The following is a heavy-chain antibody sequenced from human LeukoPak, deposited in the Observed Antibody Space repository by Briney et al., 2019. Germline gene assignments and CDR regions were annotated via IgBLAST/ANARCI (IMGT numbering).Heavy chain of an antibody. CDR3: ASSRSGWLQYNY. Sequence: GESLRLSCAASGFTVSSNYMSWVRQAPGKGLEWVSVIYSGGSTCYADSVKGRFTISRDNSKNTMYLQMNNLRAEDTAVYYCASSRSGWLQYNYWGQGTLVTVSS. V-gene: IGHV3-66*01. CDR1: GFTVSSNY. CDR2: IYSGGST. J-gene: IGHJ4*02. D-gene: IGHD5-24*01.